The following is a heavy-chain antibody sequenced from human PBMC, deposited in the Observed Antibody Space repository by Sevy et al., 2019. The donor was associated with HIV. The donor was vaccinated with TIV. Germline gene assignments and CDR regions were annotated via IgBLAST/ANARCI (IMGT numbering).Heavy chain of an antibody. CDR3: VRGRAMIIYD. CDR1: GFRLNIYG. D-gene: IGHD5-12*01. Sequence: GGSLRLSCAASGFRLNIYGMNWVRQAPGKGLEWVSYISRSGSPIYYADSVKGRFTISRDNAKSSLYLQMNSLRAEDTAVYYCVRGRAMIIYDWGQGALVTVSS. J-gene: IGHJ4*02. V-gene: IGHV3-48*03. CDR2: ISRSGSPI.